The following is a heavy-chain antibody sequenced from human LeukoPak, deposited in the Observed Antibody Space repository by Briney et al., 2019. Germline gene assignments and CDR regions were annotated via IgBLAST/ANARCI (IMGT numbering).Heavy chain of an antibody. D-gene: IGHD3-9*01. J-gene: IGHJ4*02. CDR3: ARYSRVLRYFDWLPNFDY. CDR1: GFTFSSYE. V-gene: IGHV3-48*03. CDR2: ISSSGSTI. Sequence: PGGSLRLSCAASGFTFSSYEMNWVRQAPGKGLEWVSYISSSGSTIYYADSVKGRFTISGDNAKNSLYLQMNSLRAEDTAVYYCARYSRVLRYFDWLPNFDYWGQGTLVTVSS.